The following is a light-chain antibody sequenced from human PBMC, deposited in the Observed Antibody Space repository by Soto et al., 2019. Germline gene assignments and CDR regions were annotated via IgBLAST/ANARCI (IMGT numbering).Light chain of an antibody. Sequence: DIQMTQSPSSLSASVGDRVRITCRASQSINSNLNWYQQKPGKAPNLLIYGAFSLHTGVPSRFSGSGSGTDFTLSISYLQSEDFATYYCQQSDSTPRTFGQGTKVEIK. J-gene: IGKJ1*01. V-gene: IGKV1-39*01. CDR1: QSINSN. CDR3: QQSDSTPRT. CDR2: GAF.